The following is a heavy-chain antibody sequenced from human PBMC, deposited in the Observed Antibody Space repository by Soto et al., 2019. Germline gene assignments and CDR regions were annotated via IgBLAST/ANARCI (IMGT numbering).Heavy chain of an antibody. D-gene: IGHD3-10*01. V-gene: IGHV3-21*01. J-gene: IGHJ6*02. CDR2: ISSSSSYI. CDR3: ARADYYGSGSPYGMDV. Sequence: GGSLRLSCAACGFTFSSYSMNWVRQAPGKGLEWVSSISSSSSYIYYADSVKGRFTISRDNAKNSLYLQMNSLRAEDTAVYYCARADYYGSGSPYGMDVWGQGTTVTVSS. CDR1: GFTFSSYS.